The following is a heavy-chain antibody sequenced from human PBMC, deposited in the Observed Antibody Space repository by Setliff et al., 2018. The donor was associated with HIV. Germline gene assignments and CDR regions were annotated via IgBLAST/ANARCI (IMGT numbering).Heavy chain of an antibody. V-gene: IGHV4-59*01. CDR3: ARVGPESLPYTWDDEADTFDI. Sequence: PSETLSLTCTVSGGSISSYYWSWIRQPPGKGLEWIGYIYYSGSTNYNPSLKSRVTISVDTSKNQFSLKLSSVTAADTAVYYCARVGPESLPYTWDDEADTFDIWGQGTMVTVSS. CDR1: GGSISSYY. D-gene: IGHD1-1*01. CDR2: IYYSGST. J-gene: IGHJ3*02.